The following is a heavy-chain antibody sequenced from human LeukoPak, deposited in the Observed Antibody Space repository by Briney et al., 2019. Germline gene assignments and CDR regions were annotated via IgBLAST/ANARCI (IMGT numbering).Heavy chain of an antibody. J-gene: IGHJ4*02. CDR3: ARVNSGYDFERFDY. D-gene: IGHD5-12*01. CDR1: GFTFSSYA. Sequence: PGRSLRLSCAASGFTFSSYAMHWVRQAPGKGLERVAVISYDGSNKYYADSVKGRFTISRDNSKNTLYLQMNSLRAEDTAVYYCARVNSGYDFERFDYWGQGTLVTVSS. V-gene: IGHV3-30-3*01. CDR2: ISYDGSNK.